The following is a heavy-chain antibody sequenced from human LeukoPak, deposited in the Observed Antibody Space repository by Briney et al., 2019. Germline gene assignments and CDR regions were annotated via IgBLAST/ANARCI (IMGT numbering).Heavy chain of an antibody. CDR2: IYYSGST. J-gene: IGHJ4*02. Sequence: SETLSLTCTVSGGSISSSSYYWGWIRQPPGKGLEWIGSIYYSGSTYYNPSLKSRVTISVDTSKNQFSLKLSSVTAADTAVYYLARNGLLGYCSGGSCDEGGGGFDYWGQGTLVTVSS. D-gene: IGHD2-15*01. V-gene: IGHV4-39*01. CDR3: ARNGLLGYCSGGSCDEGGGGFDY. CDR1: GGSISSSSYY.